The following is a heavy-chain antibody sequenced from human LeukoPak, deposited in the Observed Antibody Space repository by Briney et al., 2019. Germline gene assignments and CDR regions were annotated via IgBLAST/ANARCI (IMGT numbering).Heavy chain of an antibody. D-gene: IGHD6-13*01. J-gene: IGHJ5*02. CDR3: ARDDGQLVPPINWFDP. Sequence: SGGSLRLSCEASGFTFNKYFMSWVRQAPGKGLEWVANIHQDGSEINYVDSVKGRFTISRDNSKNTLYLQMNSLRAEDTAVYYCARDDGQLVPPINWFDPWGQGTLVTVSS. V-gene: IGHV3-7*01. CDR1: GFTFNKYF. CDR2: IHQDGSEI.